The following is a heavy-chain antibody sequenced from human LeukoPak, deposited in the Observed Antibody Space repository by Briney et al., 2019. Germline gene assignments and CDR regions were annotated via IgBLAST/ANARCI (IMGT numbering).Heavy chain of an antibody. J-gene: IGHJ4*02. CDR1: GFSFNDCT. CDR2: ISNDGTT. CDR3: AKRVINNPFDN. V-gene: IGHV3-23*01. D-gene: IGHD2/OR15-2a*01. Sequence: GGSLRLSCAASGFSFNDCTMNWVRQAPGKGLEWVAVISNDGTTYYIDSVKGRFTISRDNSKNTLYLQMNGLRAEDTAVHFCAKRVINNPFDNWGQGTLVTVSS.